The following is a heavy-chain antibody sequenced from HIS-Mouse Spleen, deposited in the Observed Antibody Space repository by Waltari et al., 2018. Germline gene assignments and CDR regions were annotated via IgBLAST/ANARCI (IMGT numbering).Heavy chain of an antibody. CDR2: INHSGST. CDR1: GGSFSGYY. D-gene: IGHD6-6*01. Sequence: QVQLQQWGAGLLKPSETLSLTCAVYGGSFSGYYWSGIRKPPGKGLEWVGEINHSGSTNYNPSLKSRVTISVDTSKNQFSLKLSSVTAADTAVYYCARGLAARFDYWGQGTLVTVSS. CDR3: ARGLAARFDY. V-gene: IGHV4-34*01. J-gene: IGHJ4*02.